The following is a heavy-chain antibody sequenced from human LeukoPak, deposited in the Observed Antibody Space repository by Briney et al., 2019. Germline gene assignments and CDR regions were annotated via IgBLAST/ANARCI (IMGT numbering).Heavy chain of an antibody. V-gene: IGHV3-48*02. Sequence: GGSLRLSCAVCGFTFSSYSMNWVRQAPGKGLEGISFISNGSSLRYYADSVKGRFTISRDNAKNSLYLQMNSLRDEDTAVYYCARQDVDTRSTIFSFYYYYMDVWGKGTPVTVSS. CDR3: ARQDVDTRSTIFSFYYYYMDV. CDR1: GFTFSSYS. J-gene: IGHJ6*03. CDR2: ISNGSSLR. D-gene: IGHD3-3*01.